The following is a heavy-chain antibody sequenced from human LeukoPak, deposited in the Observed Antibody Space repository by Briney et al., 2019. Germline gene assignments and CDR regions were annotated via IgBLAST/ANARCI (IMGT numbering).Heavy chain of an antibody. V-gene: IGHV3-23*01. D-gene: IGHD1-26*01. J-gene: IGHJ4*02. CDR2: ISGRGGST. CDR1: GVAFCSYA. Sequence: GGSLRPSFSASGVAFCSYALSWGRQAPGKGVEGVSAISGRGGSTYYPDSVKGRFTISRDNSKNTLYLQMNSLRAEDTAVYYCARSQGGSWALFDYWGQGTLVTVSS. CDR3: ARSQGGSWALFDY.